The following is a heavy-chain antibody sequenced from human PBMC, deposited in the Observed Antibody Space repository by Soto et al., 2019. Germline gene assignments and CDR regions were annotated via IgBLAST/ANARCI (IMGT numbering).Heavy chain of an antibody. J-gene: IGHJ4*02. D-gene: IGHD6-19*01. CDR1: GGSISSGGYY. V-gene: IGHV4-31*03. CDR2: IYYSGST. CDR3: ARGARVAGTFRPPGAADY. Sequence: QVQLQESGPGLVKPSQTLSLTCTVSGGSISSGGYYWSWIRQHPGKGLEWIGYIYYSGSTYYNPSLKSRVTISGDTSKNQFSLKLSSVTAADTAVYYCARGARVAGTFRPPGAADYWGQGTLVTVSS.